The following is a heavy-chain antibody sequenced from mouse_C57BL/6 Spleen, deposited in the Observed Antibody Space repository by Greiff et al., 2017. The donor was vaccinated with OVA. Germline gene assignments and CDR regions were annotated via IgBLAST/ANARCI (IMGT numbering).Heavy chain of an antibody. J-gene: IGHJ4*01. CDR2: ISDGGSYT. CDR1: GFTFSSYA. Sequence: EVQGVESGGGLVKPGGSLKLSCAASGFTFSSYAMSWVRQTPEKRLEWVATISDGGSYTYYPDNVKGRFTISRDNAKNNLYLQMSHLKSEDTAMNYGASELVYDYDEAMDYWGQGTSVTVSS. CDR3: ASELVYDYDEAMDY. V-gene: IGHV5-4*01. D-gene: IGHD2-4*01.